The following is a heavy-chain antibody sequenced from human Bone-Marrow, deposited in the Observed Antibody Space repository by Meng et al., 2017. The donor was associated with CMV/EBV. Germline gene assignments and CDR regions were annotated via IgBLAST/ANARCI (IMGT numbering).Heavy chain of an antibody. CDR1: GFTFNTYW. J-gene: IGHJ4*02. CDR2: ISSDGSST. V-gene: IGHV3-74*01. Sequence: GGSLRLSCAASGFTFNTYWMHWVRPAPGKGLVWVSRISSDGSSTSYADSVKGRFTISRDNAKNTLYLQMNSLRAEDTAVYYCAREYRLNYDSCGFDFWGQGTLVTVSS. D-gene: IGHD3-22*01. CDR3: AREYRLNYDSCGFDF.